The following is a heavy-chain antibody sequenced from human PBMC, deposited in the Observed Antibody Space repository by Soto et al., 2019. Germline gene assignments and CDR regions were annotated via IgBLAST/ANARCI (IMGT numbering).Heavy chain of an antibody. CDR3: ARDPRRRDFWSGHSSNYYYYMDV. CDR2: ISSSSSTI. Sequence: GGSLRLSCAASGFTFSSYSMNWVRQAPGKGLEWVSYISSSSSTIYYADSVKGRFTISRDNAKNSLYLQMNSLRAEDTAVYYCARDPRRRDFWSGHSSNYYYYMDVWGKGTTVTVSS. D-gene: IGHD3-3*01. J-gene: IGHJ6*03. V-gene: IGHV3-48*01. CDR1: GFTFSSYS.